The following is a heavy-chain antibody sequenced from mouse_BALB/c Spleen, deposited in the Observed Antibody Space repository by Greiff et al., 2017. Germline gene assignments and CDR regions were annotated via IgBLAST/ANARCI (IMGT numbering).Heavy chain of an antibody. D-gene: IGHD2-1*01. J-gene: IGHJ4*01. CDR2: IDPANGNT. CDR3: TRYYGNAMDY. Sequence: VQLQQSGAELVKPGASVKLSCTASGFNIKDSSMHWVKQRPEQGLEWIGRIDPANGNTKYDPKFQSKTTITADTSSNTSYLQLSSLTSEDTAVYYCTRYYGNAMDYWGQGTSGTVSS. V-gene: IGHV14-3*02. CDR1: GFNIKDSS.